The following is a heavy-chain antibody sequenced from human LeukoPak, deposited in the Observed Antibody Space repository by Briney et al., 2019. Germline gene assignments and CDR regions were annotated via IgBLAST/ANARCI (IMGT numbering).Heavy chain of an antibody. V-gene: IGHV3-30*02. D-gene: IGHD5-12*01. Sequence: GGSLRLSCAASGFTFSSYGMHWVRQAPGKGLEWVAFIRYDGSNKYYADSVKGRFTISRDNSKNTLYLQMNSLRAEDTAVYYCARDPSYDPYYFDYWGQGTLVTVSS. J-gene: IGHJ4*02. CDR2: IRYDGSNK. CDR3: ARDPSYDPYYFDY. CDR1: GFTFSSYG.